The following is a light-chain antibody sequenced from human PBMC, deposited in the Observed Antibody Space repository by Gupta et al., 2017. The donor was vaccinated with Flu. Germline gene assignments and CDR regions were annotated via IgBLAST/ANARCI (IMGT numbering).Light chain of an antibody. CDR1: SSDIGSYNY. CDR3: SSRTSSTTVV. V-gene: IGLV2-14*03. CDR2: GVT. J-gene: IGLJ2*01. Sequence: QSALTQPASVSGSPGQSITISCTGTSSDIGSYNYVSWYQQHPGKAPKLLIYGVTNRPSGVSNRFSGSKSGDTASLTISGLQAEDEADYYCSSRTSSTTVVFGGGTKLTVL.